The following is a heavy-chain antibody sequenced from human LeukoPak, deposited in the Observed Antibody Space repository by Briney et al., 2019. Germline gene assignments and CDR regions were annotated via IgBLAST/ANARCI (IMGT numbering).Heavy chain of an antibody. Sequence: SETLSLTCTVSGGSISSSSYYWGWIRQPPGKGLEWIGSIYYSGSTYYNPSLKSRVTISVDTSKNQFSLKLSSVTAADTAVHYCEGYSRSGDYFDYWGQGTLVTVSS. J-gene: IGHJ4*02. CDR1: GGSISSSSYY. D-gene: IGHD6-13*01. CDR2: IYYSGST. V-gene: IGHV4-39*01. CDR3: EGYSRSGDYFDY.